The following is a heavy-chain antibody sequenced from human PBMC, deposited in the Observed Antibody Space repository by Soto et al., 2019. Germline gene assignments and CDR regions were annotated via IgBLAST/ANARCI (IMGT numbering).Heavy chain of an antibody. CDR2: IYSSGST. V-gene: IGHV4-59*01. D-gene: IGHD5-18*01. CDR3: ARDHPHSYGVYYFDY. Sequence: QVQLQESGPGLVKPSETLSLTCTVSGGSISNYYWNWIRQSPGKGLEWIGYIYSSGSTHYNPSLQNRVTTSIDTSKHQVSLKVNSVTAADTAVYYCARDHPHSYGVYYFDYWGQGTPVTVSS. J-gene: IGHJ4*02. CDR1: GGSISNYY.